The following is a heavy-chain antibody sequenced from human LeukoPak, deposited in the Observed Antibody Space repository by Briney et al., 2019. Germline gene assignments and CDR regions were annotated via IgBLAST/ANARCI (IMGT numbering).Heavy chain of an antibody. D-gene: IGHD5-12*01. J-gene: IGHJ6*02. CDR2: INHSGST. V-gene: IGHV4-34*01. CDR1: GGSVSGYY. Sequence: SETLSLTCTVSGGSVSGYYWSWIRQPPGKGLEWIGEINHSGSTNYNPSLKSRVTVSVDTSKNQFSLKLSSVTAADTAVYYCARGHSGYDYFYYYGMDVWGQGTTVTVSS. CDR3: ARGHSGYDYFYYYGMDV.